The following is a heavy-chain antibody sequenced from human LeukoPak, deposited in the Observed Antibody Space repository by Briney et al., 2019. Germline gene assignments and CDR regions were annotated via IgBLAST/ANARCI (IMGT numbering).Heavy chain of an antibody. CDR3: ARVHNWNYDFDY. CDR2: IYHSGST. D-gene: IGHD1-7*01. J-gene: IGHJ4*02. CDR1: GYSISSGYY. Sequence: SETLSLTCTVSGYSISSGYYWGWIRQPPGKGLEWIGSIYHSGSTYYNPSLKSRVTISVDTSKNQFSLKLRSVTAADTAVYYCARVHNWNYDFDYWGQGTLVTVSS. V-gene: IGHV4-38-2*02.